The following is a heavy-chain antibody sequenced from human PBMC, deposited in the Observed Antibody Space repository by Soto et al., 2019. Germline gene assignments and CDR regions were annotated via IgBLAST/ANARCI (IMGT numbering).Heavy chain of an antibody. V-gene: IGHV5-10-1*01. Sequence: GESLKISCKGSGYSFTSYWISWVRQMPGKGLEWMGRIDPSDSYTNYSPSFQGHVTISADKSISTAYLQWSSLKASDTAMYYCARSFSTGAARPSGGDYGMDVWGQGTTVTVSS. CDR2: IDPSDSYT. CDR3: ARSFSTGAARPSGGDYGMDV. D-gene: IGHD6-6*01. J-gene: IGHJ6*02. CDR1: GYSFTSYW.